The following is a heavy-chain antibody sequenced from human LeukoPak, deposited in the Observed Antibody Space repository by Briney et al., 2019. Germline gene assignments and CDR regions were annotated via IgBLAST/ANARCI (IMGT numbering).Heavy chain of an antibody. CDR2: INPNSGGT. CDR1: GYTFTGYY. D-gene: IGHD3-10*01. J-gene: IGHJ6*03. CDR3: ARDYAMVRGVPNYYYYYMDV. Sequence: ASVKVSCKASGYTFTGYYMHWVRQAPGQGLEWMGWINPNSGGTNYAQKFQGRVTMTRDTSISTAYMELSRLRSDDTAVYYCARDYAMVRGVPNYYYYYMDVWGKGTTVTVSS. V-gene: IGHV1-2*02.